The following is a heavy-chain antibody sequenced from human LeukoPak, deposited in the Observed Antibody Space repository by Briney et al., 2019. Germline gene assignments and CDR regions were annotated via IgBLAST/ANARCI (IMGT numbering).Heavy chain of an antibody. CDR2: IYHSGDT. Sequence: PSETLSLTCTVSGYSISSGYYWGWIRQPPGKGLEWIGSIYHSGDTFYNPSLKSRVTISVDTSKNQFSLKLTSVTAADTALYYCAREVEYYYGSGIDYWGQGTLVTVSS. J-gene: IGHJ4*02. V-gene: IGHV4-38-2*02. CDR1: GYSISSGYY. CDR3: AREVEYYYGSGIDY. D-gene: IGHD3-10*01.